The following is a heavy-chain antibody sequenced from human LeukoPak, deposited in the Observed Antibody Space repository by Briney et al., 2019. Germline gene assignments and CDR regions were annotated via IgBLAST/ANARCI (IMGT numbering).Heavy chain of an antibody. J-gene: IGHJ4*02. Sequence: GGSLRLSCAASGFTFSDYYMSWLRQAPGKGLEWVSYISSSGSTIYYADSVKGRFTISRDNAKNSLYLQMNSLRAEDTAVYYCARASTYYYDSSGPLRWGQGTLVTVSS. CDR3: ARASTYYYDSSGPLR. D-gene: IGHD3-22*01. V-gene: IGHV3-11*01. CDR1: GFTFSDYY. CDR2: ISSSGSTI.